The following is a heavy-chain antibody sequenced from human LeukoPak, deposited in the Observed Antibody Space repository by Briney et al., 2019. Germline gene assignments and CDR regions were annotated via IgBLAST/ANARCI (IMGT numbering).Heavy chain of an antibody. Sequence: GGSLRLSCAVSGSDFSSHNFHWVRQAPGKGLEWVSFISRNSRTTYYADSVKGRFTISRDDAKNSLYLQMNSLRAEDTAVYYCAGAMVRGVTPNWGQGTLVTVSS. J-gene: IGHJ4*02. CDR3: AGAMVRGVTPN. V-gene: IGHV3-48*04. CDR2: ISRNSRTT. CDR1: GSDFSSHN. D-gene: IGHD3-10*01.